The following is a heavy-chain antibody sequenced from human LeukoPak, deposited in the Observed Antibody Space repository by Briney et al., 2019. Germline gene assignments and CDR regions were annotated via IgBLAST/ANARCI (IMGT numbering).Heavy chain of an antibody. Sequence: ASVKVSCKASGYTFTSYDINWVRQATGQGLEWMGWMNPNSGNTGYAQKFQGRVTITRNTSISTAYMELSRLRSDDTAVYYCARENILTGWSYYYMDVWGKGTTVTISS. J-gene: IGHJ6*03. CDR3: ARENILTGWSYYYMDV. V-gene: IGHV1-8*03. D-gene: IGHD3-9*01. CDR1: GYTFTSYD. CDR2: MNPNSGNT.